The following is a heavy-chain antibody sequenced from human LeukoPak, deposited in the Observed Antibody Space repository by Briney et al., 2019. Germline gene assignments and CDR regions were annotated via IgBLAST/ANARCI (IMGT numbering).Heavy chain of an antibody. J-gene: IGHJ3*02. CDR3: ARVRGYSYGDLFVEDAFDI. CDR1: GGSFSGYY. Sequence: SETLSLTCAVYGGSFSGYYWTLIRQPPRKGLEWIGEINHSGSTNYNPSLKSRVTISVDTSKNQFPLKLSSVTAADTAVYYCARVRGYSYGDLFVEDAFDIWGQGTMVTVSS. D-gene: IGHD5-18*01. V-gene: IGHV4-34*01. CDR2: INHSGST.